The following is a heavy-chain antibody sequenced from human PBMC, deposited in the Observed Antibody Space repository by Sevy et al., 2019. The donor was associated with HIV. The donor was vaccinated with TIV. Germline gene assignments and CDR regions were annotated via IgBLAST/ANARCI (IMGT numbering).Heavy chain of an antibody. CDR2: TRNKANSYTT. Sequence: GGSLRLSCAASGFTFSDHYMDWVRQAPGKGLEWVGRTRNKANSYTTEYAASVKGRFTISRDDSKNSLYLQMNSLKTGDTAVYYCARGTYYYDSSGYPSIAFDIWGQGTMVTVSS. J-gene: IGHJ3*02. D-gene: IGHD3-22*01. V-gene: IGHV3-72*01. CDR1: GFTFSDHY. CDR3: ARGTYYYDSSGYPSIAFDI.